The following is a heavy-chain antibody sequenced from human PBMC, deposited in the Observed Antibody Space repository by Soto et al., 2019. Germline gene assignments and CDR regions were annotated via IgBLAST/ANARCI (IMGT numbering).Heavy chain of an antibody. J-gene: IGHJ5*02. CDR2: IYWDDDK. CDR3: AHTRRITFFGVVRGGGSDP. CDR1: GFSLSTSGVG. Sequence: QITLKESGPTLVKPTQTLTLTCTFSGFSLSTSGVGVGWIRQPPGKALEWLALIYWDDDKRYSPSLKSRLTTTKDTPKTKVVLTMTNRDPVDTPTYSCAHTRRITFFGVVRGGGSDPGGQGPLVTVPS. V-gene: IGHV2-5*02. D-gene: IGHD3-3*01.